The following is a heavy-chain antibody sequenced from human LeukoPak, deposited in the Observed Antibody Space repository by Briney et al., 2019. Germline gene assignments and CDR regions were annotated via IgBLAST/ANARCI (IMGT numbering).Heavy chain of an antibody. D-gene: IGHD2/OR15-2a*01. CDR1: GYTFIGYY. CDR3: ARELGTTSFLGY. J-gene: IGHJ4*02. V-gene: IGHV1-2*02. CDR2: INPNSGGT. Sequence: ASVKVSCKASGYTFIGYYMHWVRQAPEQGLEWMGWINPNSGGTNDAQKFQGRVTMTRDTSISTAYMELSRLRSDDTAVYYCARELGTTSFLGYWGQGTLVTVSS.